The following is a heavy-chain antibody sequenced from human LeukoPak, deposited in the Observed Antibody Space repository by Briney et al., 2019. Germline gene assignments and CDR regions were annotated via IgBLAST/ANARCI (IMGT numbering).Heavy chain of an antibody. CDR1: GYIFIVYY. V-gene: IGHV1-2*02. CDR3: ARGFRMDSSGWYGYYYYYGMDV. D-gene: IGHD6-19*01. J-gene: IGHJ6*02. CDR2: INPNNGGT. Sequence: ASVKVYCKASGYIFIVYYMHWVRPAPGQGLEWMTWINPNNGGTNYQGRVTMTSDTSISTVYMELSRLRSDHTALYSCARGFRMDSSGWYGYYYYYGMDVWGQGTTVTVSS.